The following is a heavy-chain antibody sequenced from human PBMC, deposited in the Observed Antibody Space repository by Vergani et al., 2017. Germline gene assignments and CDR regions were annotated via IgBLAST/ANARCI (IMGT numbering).Heavy chain of an antibody. D-gene: IGHD4-17*01. J-gene: IGHJ5*02. CDR1: GDSMNPYY. Sequence: QVQLQESGPGLVKPSETLSLTCSVSGDSMNPYYWTWIRQPPGKGLEWIGYIYDSGDTKYNPSLKRRVTMSLDTSKNQFSLHLYSVTAADTAVYYCARHVGYGDSKYSGDWFDPWGQGNLVTVSS. V-gene: IGHV4-59*01. CDR2: IYDSGDT. CDR3: ARHVGYGDSKYSGDWFDP.